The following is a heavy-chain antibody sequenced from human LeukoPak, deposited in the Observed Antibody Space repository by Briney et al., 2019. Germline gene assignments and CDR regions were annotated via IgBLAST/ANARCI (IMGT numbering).Heavy chain of an antibody. J-gene: IGHJ4*02. CDR3: ARRAASGRYFDY. Sequence: GGSLRLSCAASGFTFSDYYMTWIRQAPGKGLEWVSYISSGTTTYYADSVKGRFTISRDNAGNSLYLQMSSLRAEDTAVYYCARRAASGRYFDYWGQGTPVTVSS. V-gene: IGHV3-11*01. CDR1: GFTFSDYY. D-gene: IGHD6-13*01. CDR2: ISSGTTT.